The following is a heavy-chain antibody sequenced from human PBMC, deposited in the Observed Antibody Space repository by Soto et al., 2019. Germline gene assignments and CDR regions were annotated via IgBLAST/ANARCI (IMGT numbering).Heavy chain of an antibody. CDR2: IYPGDSDT. V-gene: IGHV5-51*01. CDR1: GYSFTTDW. D-gene: IGHD5-18*01. Sequence: PGESLKISCKASGYSFTTDWIGWVRQMPGKGLEWMGIIYPGDSDTRYSPSFQGQVTISADKSISTAYLQWSSLKASDTAMYYCARYWHSSSSTYFCGMDVWGQGTTVTVSS. J-gene: IGHJ6*02. CDR3: ARYWHSSSSTYFCGMDV.